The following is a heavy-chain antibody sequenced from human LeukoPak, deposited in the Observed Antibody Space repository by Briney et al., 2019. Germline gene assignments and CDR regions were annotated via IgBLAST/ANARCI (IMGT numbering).Heavy chain of an antibody. CDR3: ASPTDDSSRYEEYFQH. CDR1: GFTFSSYA. V-gene: IGHV3-30-3*01. CDR2: ISYDGSNK. Sequence: GGSLRLSCAASGFTFSSYAMHWVRQAPGKGLEWVAVISYDGSNKYYADSVKGRFTISRDNSKNTLYLQMNSLRAEDTAVYYCASPTDDSSRYEEYFQHWGQGTLVTVSS. J-gene: IGHJ1*01. D-gene: IGHD3-22*01.